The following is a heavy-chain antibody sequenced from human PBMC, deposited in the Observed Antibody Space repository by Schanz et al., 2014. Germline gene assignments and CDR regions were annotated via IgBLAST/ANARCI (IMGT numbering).Heavy chain of an antibody. D-gene: IGHD3-10*01. Sequence: QGQLVESGGGVVQPGKSLRLSCATSGFIFSTHAMHWVRQAPGKGLEWVALVSSDGNNDYYTDSVKGRFTISRDNSKNTVHLQMNSLTAEDTAVYYCAKQHIVRGVIYLNWFDSWGQGTLVTVSS. CDR2: VSSDGNND. CDR3: AKQHIVRGVIYLNWFDS. CDR1: GFIFSTHA. V-gene: IGHV3-30*18. J-gene: IGHJ5*01.